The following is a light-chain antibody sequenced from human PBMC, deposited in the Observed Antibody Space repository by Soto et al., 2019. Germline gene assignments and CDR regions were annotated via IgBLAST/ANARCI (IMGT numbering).Light chain of an antibody. CDR1: QSVSSSY. CDR2: GAS. V-gene: IGKV3-20*01. CDR3: QQYGSSAGFT. J-gene: IGKJ3*01. Sequence: EIVLTQSPGTLSLSPGERATLSCRASQSVSSSYLAWYQQKPGQAPRLLIYGASSRATGIPDRFSGSGSGTDFTLSISGLEPEDFAVYYCQQYGSSAGFTFGPGTKVDIK.